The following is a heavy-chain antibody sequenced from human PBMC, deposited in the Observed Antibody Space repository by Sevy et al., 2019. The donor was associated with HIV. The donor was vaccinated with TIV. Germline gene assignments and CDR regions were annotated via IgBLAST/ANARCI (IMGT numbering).Heavy chain of an antibody. J-gene: IGHJ4*02. Sequence: GGSLRLSCAASGFLFSRYEMNWVRQAPGKGLEWVSYITNSGSSMSYSDSVRGRFTISRDNAKNSLFLQMNGLRAEDTAIYYCARDLPPSATTVAHFDYWGQGTLVTVSS. CDR2: ITNSGSSM. CDR1: GFLFSRYE. V-gene: IGHV3-48*03. D-gene: IGHD4-17*01. CDR3: ARDLPPSATTVAHFDY.